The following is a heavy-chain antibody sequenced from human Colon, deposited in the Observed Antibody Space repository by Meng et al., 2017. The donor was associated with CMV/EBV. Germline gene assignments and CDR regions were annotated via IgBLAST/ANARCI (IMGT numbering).Heavy chain of an antibody. V-gene: IGHV3-21*01. CDR3: ARDLLSGTIHY. J-gene: IGHJ4*02. CDR2: ISPSSAYI. CDR1: GFTFNSYS. D-gene: IGHD1-20*01. Sequence: LSCAASGFTFNSYSMNWVRQAPGKGLEWVSVISPSSAYIYYTDSVKGRFTISRDNAKNSLYLQMNSLRAEDTAMYYCARDLLSGTIHYWGQGTLVTVSS.